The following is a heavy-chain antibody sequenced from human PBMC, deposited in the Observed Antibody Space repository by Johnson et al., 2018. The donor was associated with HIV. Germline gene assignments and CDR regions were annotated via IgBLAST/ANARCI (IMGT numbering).Heavy chain of an antibody. CDR1: GFTFSSYA. V-gene: IGHV3-23*04. CDR2: VSGSGGST. CDR3: AKDVSVVTPSGSFDI. Sequence: VQLVESGGGVVQPGRSLRLSCAASGFTFSSYAMSWVRQGPGKGLEWVAAVSGSGGSTYYADSVKGRGTISRDDSKNTLYLRLNSLRPEDSAVYYCAKDVSVVTPSGSFDIWGQGTRVTVSS. J-gene: IGHJ3*02. D-gene: IGHD4-23*01.